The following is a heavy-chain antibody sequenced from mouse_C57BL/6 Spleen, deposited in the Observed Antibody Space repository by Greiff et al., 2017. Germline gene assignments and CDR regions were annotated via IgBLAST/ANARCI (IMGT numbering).Heavy chain of an antibody. D-gene: IGHD2-4*01. CDR3: AIHYDYDDGAWFAY. J-gene: IGHJ3*01. CDR2: IHPNSGST. Sequence: QVQLQQPGAELVKPGASVKLSCKASGYTFTSYWMHWVKQRPGQGLEWIGMIHPNSGSTNYNEKFKSKATLTVDKSSSTAYLQLISLTSEDSAVYYCAIHYDYDDGAWFAYWGQGTLVTVSA. CDR1: GYTFTSYW. V-gene: IGHV1-64*01.